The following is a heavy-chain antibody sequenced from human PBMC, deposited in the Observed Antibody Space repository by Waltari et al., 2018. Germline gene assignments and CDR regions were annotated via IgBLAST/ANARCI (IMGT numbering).Heavy chain of an antibody. CDR3: ARHGYCSGGSCYSWFDP. V-gene: IGHV4-39*01. Sequence: QLQLQESGPGLVKPSETLSLTCTVSGGSISSSSYYWGWIRQPPGKGLEWIGSIYYSGSTYYNPSLKSRVTISVDTSKNQCSLKLSSVTAADTAVYYCARHGYCSGGSCYSWFDPWGQGTLVTGSS. CDR2: IYYSGST. D-gene: IGHD2-15*01. J-gene: IGHJ5*02. CDR1: GGSISSSSYY.